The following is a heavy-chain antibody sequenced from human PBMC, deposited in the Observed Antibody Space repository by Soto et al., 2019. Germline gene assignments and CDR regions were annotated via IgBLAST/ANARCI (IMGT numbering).Heavy chain of an antibody. J-gene: IGHJ1*01. CDR1: GFTFDDYA. CDR3: IMGRQGWAQV. V-gene: IGHV3-9*01. CDR2: ITWSGGTK. D-gene: IGHD2-8*01. Sequence: EVQLVESGGGLIQPGRSLRLSCAASGFTFDDYAMHWVRQRPGKGLELVSGITWSGGTKDYADSVKGRFTISRDNAKNSVYLEMDSLIVEDTALYYCIMGRQGWAQVWCRGTLVTVSS.